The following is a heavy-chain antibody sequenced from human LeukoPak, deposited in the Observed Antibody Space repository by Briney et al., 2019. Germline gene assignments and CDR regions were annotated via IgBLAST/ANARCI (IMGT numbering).Heavy chain of an antibody. CDR2: FDPEDGET. CDR1: GYTLTELS. D-gene: IGHD1-26*01. V-gene: IGHV1-24*01. J-gene: IGHJ4*02. Sequence: GASVKVSCKVSGYTLTELSMHWVRQAPGKGLVWMGGFDPEDGETIYAQKFQGRVTMTEDTSTDTAYMELSSLRSDDTAVYYCARGGSYSGSHRDFDYWGQGTLVTVSS. CDR3: ARGGSYSGSHRDFDY.